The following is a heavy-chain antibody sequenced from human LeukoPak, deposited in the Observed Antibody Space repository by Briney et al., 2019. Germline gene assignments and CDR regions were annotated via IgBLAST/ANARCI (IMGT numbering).Heavy chain of an antibody. Sequence: GGSLRLSCAASGFTVSNNYMSWVRQGPGKGLEWVSIIYTGGDIYYTDSVKGRFTISRDNSKNTLYLQMNGLRAEDAAVYYCAKDLRYDFWSGYFDYWGQGTLVTVSS. CDR3: AKDLRYDFWSGYFDY. CDR2: IYTGGDI. CDR1: GFTVSNNY. V-gene: IGHV3-53*01. D-gene: IGHD3-3*01. J-gene: IGHJ4*02.